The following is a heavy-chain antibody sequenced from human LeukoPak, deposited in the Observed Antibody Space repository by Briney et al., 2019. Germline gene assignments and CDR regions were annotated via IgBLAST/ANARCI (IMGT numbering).Heavy chain of an antibody. D-gene: IGHD2-21*02. CDR1: GFTFDDYA. CDR2: ISWNSGSI. CDR3: ARVTPDYYFDY. V-gene: IGHV3-9*03. Sequence: GGSLRLSCAASGFTFDDYAMHWVRQAPGKGLEWVSGISWNSGSIGYADSVKGRFTISRDNAKNSLYLQMNSLRAEDMALYYCARVTPDYYFDYWGQGTLVTVSS. J-gene: IGHJ4*02.